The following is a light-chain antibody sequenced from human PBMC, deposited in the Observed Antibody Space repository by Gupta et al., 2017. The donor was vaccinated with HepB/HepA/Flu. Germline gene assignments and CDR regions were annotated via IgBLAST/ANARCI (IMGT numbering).Light chain of an antibody. CDR2: EVS. Sequence: QSALTQPASVSGSPGQSITISCTGTNGDVGSYNLVSWYQQHPGKAPKLMIYEVSKRPSGVSNRFSGSKSGNTASLTISGLQAEDESDYYCCSYAGRSTWVFGGGTKLTVL. CDR1: NGDVGSYNL. CDR3: CSYAGRSTWV. J-gene: IGLJ3*02. V-gene: IGLV2-23*02.